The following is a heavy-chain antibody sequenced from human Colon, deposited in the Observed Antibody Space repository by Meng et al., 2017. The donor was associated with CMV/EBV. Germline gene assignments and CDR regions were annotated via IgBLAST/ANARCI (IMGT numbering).Heavy chain of an antibody. CDR1: GYSFTSHW. J-gene: IGHJ4*02. Sequence: GESLKISCKGSGYSFTSHWIGWVRQMPGKGLEWMGIIFPGGSTTIYSPSFQGQVTISADQSITTAYLQWSSLKASDTAMYYCARRSCRDAICYFFDYWGQGTLVTVSS. CDR2: IFPGGSTT. CDR3: ARRSCRDAICYFFDY. D-gene: IGHD2-15*01. V-gene: IGHV5-51*01.